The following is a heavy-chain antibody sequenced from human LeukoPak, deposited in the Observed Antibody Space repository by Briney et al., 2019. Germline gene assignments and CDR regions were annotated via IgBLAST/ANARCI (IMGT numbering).Heavy chain of an antibody. CDR3: ARDPCTGASYYYGMDV. V-gene: IGHV1-18*04. J-gene: IGHJ6*04. Sequence: ASVKVSCQASGYSFTSNGISWVRQAPGQGLEWMGWISAYNGNTDYEQKLQGRVTMTRDTSTSTAYMELRSLRPDDTAVYYGARDPCTGASYYYGMDVWGKGTTVTVSS. CDR1: GYSFTSNG. D-gene: IGHD2-8*02. CDR2: ISAYNGNT.